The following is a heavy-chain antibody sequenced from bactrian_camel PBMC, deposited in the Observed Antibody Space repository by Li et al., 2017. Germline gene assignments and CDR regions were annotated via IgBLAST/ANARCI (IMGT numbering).Heavy chain of an antibody. CDR3: TAGEPRGGSCLLEYSDY. CDR2: IDSGGTT. D-gene: IGHD7*01. V-gene: IGHV3S53*01. Sequence: VQLVESGGGSVQAGGSLRLSCAASGYTYGVNCMGWLRQAPGKEREGVARIDSGGTTEYVDSVKGRFTVFKGNAGKTLYLQMNNLTPEDTGKYFCTAGEPRGGSCLLEYSDYWGLGTQVTVS. J-gene: IGHJ4*01. CDR1: GYTYGVNC.